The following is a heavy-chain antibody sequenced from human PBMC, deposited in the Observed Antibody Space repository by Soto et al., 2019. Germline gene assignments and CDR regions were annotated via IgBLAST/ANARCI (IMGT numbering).Heavy chain of an antibody. J-gene: IGHJ6*02. CDR2: LYNSGST. CDR1: GYSMSDYY. D-gene: IGHD3-22*01. CDR3: AGMYNSGYYRPEGDYYFYVMDV. V-gene: IGHV4-4*07. Sequence: SETLSLTCPDSGYSMSDYYWSWIRQPAGKGLEWIGRLYNSGSTKSNPSLKSRVTMSADTSKNQLSLSLRSVTAADTAIYYCAGMYNSGYYRPEGDYYFYVMDVWGQGTMVTVSS.